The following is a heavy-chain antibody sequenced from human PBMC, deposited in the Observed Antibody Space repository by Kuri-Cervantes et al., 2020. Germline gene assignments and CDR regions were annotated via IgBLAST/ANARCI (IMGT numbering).Heavy chain of an antibody. Sequence: GGSLRLSCAASGFTFSNYWMSWVRQAPGKGLEWVANIKQDGSEKYYVDSVKGRFTISRDNAKNSLYLQMNSLRAEDTAVYYCAGGQWLDAPFDYWGQGTLVTVSS. CDR2: IKQDGSEK. V-gene: IGHV3-7*01. J-gene: IGHJ4*02. CDR1: GFTFSNYW. CDR3: AGGQWLDAPFDY. D-gene: IGHD6-19*01.